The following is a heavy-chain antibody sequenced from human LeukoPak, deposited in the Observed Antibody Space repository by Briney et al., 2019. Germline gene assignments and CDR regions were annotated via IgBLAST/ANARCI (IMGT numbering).Heavy chain of an antibody. D-gene: IGHD1-26*01. V-gene: IGHV3-74*01. CDR1: GFTFSSHL. J-gene: IGHJ4*02. CDR2: ISSDGTYT. Sequence: GGSLRLSCAASGFTFSSHLMHWVRHAPGKGLVWVSRISSDGTYTNYADSVRGRFTISRDNARNSLYLEMERLSADDTAVYYCARGSILGATGYDWGQGTLVAVSS. CDR3: ARGSILGATGYD.